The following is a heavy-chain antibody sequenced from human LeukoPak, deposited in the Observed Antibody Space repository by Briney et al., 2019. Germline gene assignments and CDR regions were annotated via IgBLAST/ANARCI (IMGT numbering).Heavy chain of an antibody. Sequence: ASVKVSCKASGHTFTSYGISWVRQAPGQGLEWMGWISGYNGKTNHAPKLQGRVTMTTDSSTSTAYMELRSLRSDDTAVYYCARWGDSSLTKFDYWGQGTLVTVSS. V-gene: IGHV1-18*01. D-gene: IGHD3-16*01. J-gene: IGHJ4*02. CDR1: GHTFTSYG. CDR2: ISGYNGKT. CDR3: ARWGDSSLTKFDY.